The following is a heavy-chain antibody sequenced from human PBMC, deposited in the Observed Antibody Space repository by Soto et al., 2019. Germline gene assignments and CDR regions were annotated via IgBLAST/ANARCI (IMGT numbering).Heavy chain of an antibody. CDR3: ARGRRILRYFDWGFDI. CDR1: GGSFSGYY. V-gene: IGHV4-34*01. D-gene: IGHD3-9*01. Sequence: SETLSLTCAVYGGSFSGYYWSWIRQPPGKGLEWIGEINHSGSTNYNPSLKSRVTISVDTSKNQFSLKLSSVTAADTAVYYCARGRRILRYFDWGFDIWGQGTMVTVSS. J-gene: IGHJ3*02. CDR2: INHSGST.